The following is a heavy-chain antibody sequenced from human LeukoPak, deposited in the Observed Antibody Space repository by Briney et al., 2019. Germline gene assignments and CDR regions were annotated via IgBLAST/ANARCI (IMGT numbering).Heavy chain of an antibody. CDR2: INPSGGST. V-gene: IGHV1-46*01. D-gene: IGHD3-10*01. J-gene: IGHJ5*02. Sequence: ASVKVSCKASGYTFTSYYMHWVRQAPGQGLEWMGIINPSGGSTSYAQKFQGRVTISVDTSKNQFSLKLSSVTAADTAVYYCARGGYYYGSGSYYRSPNWFDPWGQGTLVTVSS. CDR3: ARGGYYYGSGSYYRSPNWFDP. CDR1: GYTFTSYY.